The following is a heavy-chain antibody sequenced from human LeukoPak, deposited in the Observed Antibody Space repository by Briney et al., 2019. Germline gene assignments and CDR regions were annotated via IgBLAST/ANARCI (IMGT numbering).Heavy chain of an antibody. J-gene: IGHJ3*02. CDR3: ARAIVGATGGAFDI. D-gene: IGHD1-26*01. V-gene: IGHV1-69*13. CDR1: GGTFSSYA. Sequence: SVKVSCKSSGGTFSSYAISWVRQAPGQGLEWMGGIIPIFGTANYAQKFQGRVTITADESTSTAYMELSSLRSEDTAVYYCARAIVGATGGAFDIWGQGTMVTVSS. CDR2: IIPIFGTA.